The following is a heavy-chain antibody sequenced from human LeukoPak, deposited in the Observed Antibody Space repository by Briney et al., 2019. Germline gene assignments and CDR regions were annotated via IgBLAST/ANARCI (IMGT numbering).Heavy chain of an antibody. Sequence: GGSLRLSCVASGFTFRDYAMSWVRQAPGKGLEWVSTMSGDTLSTWYADSVKGRFTITRDNSKNTLYLQMNSLRAEDTAVYYCAKDAAVVVPAARYYYYYYGMDVWGQGTTVTVSS. CDR3: AKDAAVVVPAARYYYYYYGMDV. CDR2: MSGDTLST. J-gene: IGHJ6*02. CDR1: GFTFRDYA. V-gene: IGHV3-23*01. D-gene: IGHD2-2*01.